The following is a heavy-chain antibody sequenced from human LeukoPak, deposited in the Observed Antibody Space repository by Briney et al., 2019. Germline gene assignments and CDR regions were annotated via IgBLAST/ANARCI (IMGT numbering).Heavy chain of an antibody. CDR2: IYHSGST. V-gene: IGHV4-30-2*01. CDR1: GGSISSGGYS. J-gene: IGHJ4*02. CDR3: ARAQHYYHSRGYDQATDPFFDY. D-gene: IGHD3-22*01. Sequence: PSETLSLTCTVSGGSISSGGYSWSWIRQPPGKGLEWIGYIYHSGSTYYNPSLKSRVTISVDRSKNQFSLKLSSVTAADTAVYYSARAQHYYHSRGYDQATDPFFDYWGQGTLVTVSS.